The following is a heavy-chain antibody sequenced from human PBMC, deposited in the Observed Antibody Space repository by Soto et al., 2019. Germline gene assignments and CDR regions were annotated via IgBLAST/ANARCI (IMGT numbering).Heavy chain of an antibody. D-gene: IGHD6-19*01. CDR3: AREGSSGWYWFDP. J-gene: IGHJ5*02. Sequence: QVQLQQWGAGLLKPSETLSLTCAVSGGSFSGYYWSWIRQPPGKGLEWIGEINHSGSTNYNPSLKSRVTISVDTSKNQFSLKLSSVTAADTAVYYCAREGSSGWYWFDPWGQGTLVTVSS. CDR1: GGSFSGYY. V-gene: IGHV4-34*01. CDR2: INHSGST.